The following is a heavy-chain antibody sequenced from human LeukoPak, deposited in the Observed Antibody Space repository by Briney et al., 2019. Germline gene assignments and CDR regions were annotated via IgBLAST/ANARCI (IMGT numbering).Heavy chain of an antibody. J-gene: IGHJ4*02. CDR2: IIPIFGTA. Sequence: SVKVSCKASGGTFSSYDISWVRQAPGQGLEWMGRIIPIFGTANYAQKFQGRVTITTDESTSTAYMELSSLRSEDTAVYYCARARYFDWLNDYWGQGTLVTVSS. CDR1: GGTFSSYD. D-gene: IGHD3-9*01. CDR3: ARARYFDWLNDY. V-gene: IGHV1-69*05.